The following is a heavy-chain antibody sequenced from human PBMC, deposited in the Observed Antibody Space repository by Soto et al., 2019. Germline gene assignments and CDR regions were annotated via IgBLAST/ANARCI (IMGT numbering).Heavy chain of an antibody. Sequence: PGVSLRLSCAASGFTFSSYGMHWVRQAPGKGLEWVAVIWYDGSNKYYADSVKGRFTISRDNSKNTLYLQMNSLRAEDTAVYYCARDPRGYSGHDPNYYYYYYMDVWGKGTTDTVSS. CDR1: GFTFSSYG. V-gene: IGHV3-33*01. D-gene: IGHD5-12*01. CDR3: ARDPRGYSGHDPNYYYYYYMDV. J-gene: IGHJ6*03. CDR2: IWYDGSNK.